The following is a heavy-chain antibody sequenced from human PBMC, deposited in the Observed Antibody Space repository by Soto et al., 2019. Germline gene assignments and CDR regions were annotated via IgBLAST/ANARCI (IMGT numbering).Heavy chain of an antibody. V-gene: IGHV1-2*04. CDR2: INPNSGGT. CDR1: GYTFTGYY. J-gene: IGHJ6*02. CDR3: ARAGSFISYYYYGMDV. Sequence: ASVKVSCKASGYTFTGYYMHWVRQAPGQGLEWMGWINPNSGGTNYAQKFQGWVTMTRDKSISTAYMELSSLRSEDTAVYYCARAGSFISYYYYGMDVWGQGTTVTVSS. D-gene: IGHD3-10*01.